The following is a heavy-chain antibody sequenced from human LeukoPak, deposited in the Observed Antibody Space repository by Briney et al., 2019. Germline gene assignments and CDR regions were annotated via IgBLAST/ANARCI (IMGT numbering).Heavy chain of an antibody. CDR1: GFTFSSYA. CDR3: ANGNRCTSPICLGYYYFYMDV. D-gene: IGHD2-8*01. Sequence: QPGGSLRLSCAASGFTFSSYAMNWVRQAPGRGLEWVSGFSGSGGTTYYADSVKGRFTISRDNSKNTLYLQMNSLRAEDTAVYYCANGNRCTSPICLGYYYFYMDVWGKGTTVTVSS. J-gene: IGHJ6*03. CDR2: FSGSGGTT. V-gene: IGHV3-23*01.